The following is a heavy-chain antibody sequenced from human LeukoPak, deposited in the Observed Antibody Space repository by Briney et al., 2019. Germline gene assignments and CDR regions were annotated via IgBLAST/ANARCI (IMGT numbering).Heavy chain of an antibody. Sequence: ASVKVSFKASGYTFTDYYLHWVRQAPGQGLEWMGWINPNSGGTNYAQTFQGRVTMTRDTSITTAYLELSRLRSDDTAVYYCARIGYNHYFDYWGQGTLVTVSS. J-gene: IGHJ4*02. CDR3: ARIGYNHYFDY. CDR2: INPNSGGT. CDR1: GYTFTDYY. D-gene: IGHD1-14*01. V-gene: IGHV1-2*02.